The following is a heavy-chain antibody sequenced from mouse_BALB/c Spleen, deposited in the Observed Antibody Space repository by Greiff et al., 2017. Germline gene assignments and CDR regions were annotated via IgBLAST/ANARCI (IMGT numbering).Heavy chain of an antibody. Sequence: VKLVESGPGLVAPSQSLSITCTVSGFSLTGYGVNWVRQPPGKGLEWLGMIWGDGSTDYNSALKSRLSISKDNSKSQVFLIMNSLQTDDTARYYCARVRGDGYYVNFDYWGQGTTLTVSS. CDR1: GFSLTGYG. J-gene: IGHJ2*01. V-gene: IGHV2-6-7*01. D-gene: IGHD2-3*01. CDR3: ARVRGDGYYVNFDY. CDR2: IWGDGST.